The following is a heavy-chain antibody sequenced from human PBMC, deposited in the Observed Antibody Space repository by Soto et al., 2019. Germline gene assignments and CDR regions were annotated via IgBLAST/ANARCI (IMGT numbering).Heavy chain of an antibody. CDR3: ASASSPHYDSSAYYFDY. CDR2: IIPIFGTA. V-gene: IGHV1-69*13. Sequence: ASVKVSCKASGGTFSSYAISWVRQAPGQGLEWMVGIIPIFGTANYAQKFQGRVTITADESTSTAYMELSSLRSEDTAVYYCASASSPHYDSSAYYFDYWGQGTLVTVSS. D-gene: IGHD3-22*01. J-gene: IGHJ4*02. CDR1: GGTFSSYA.